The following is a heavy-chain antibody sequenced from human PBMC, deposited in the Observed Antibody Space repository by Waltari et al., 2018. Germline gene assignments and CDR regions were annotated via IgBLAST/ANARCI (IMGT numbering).Heavy chain of an antibody. CDR2: IYTSGST. CDR3: ARGNTYYYGSGSLVRYYYYMDV. D-gene: IGHD3-10*01. V-gene: IGHV4-4*07. Sequence: QVQLQESGPGLVKPSETLSLTCTVSGGSISSYYWSWIRQPAGKGLEWIGRIYTSGSTNYNPSLKSRVTMSVDTSKNQFSLKLSSVTAADTAVYYCARGNTYYYGSGSLVRYYYYMDVWGKGTTVTVSS. J-gene: IGHJ6*03. CDR1: GGSISSYY.